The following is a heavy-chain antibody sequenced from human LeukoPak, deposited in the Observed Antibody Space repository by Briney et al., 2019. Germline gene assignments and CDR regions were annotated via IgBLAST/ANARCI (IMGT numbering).Heavy chain of an antibody. Sequence: QSGGSLRLSCAASGFTFSSYEMNWVRQAPGKGLEWVAYITSSGRIIYYADPVKGRFTISRDNAKNSLYLQMNSLRAEDTAVYYCARVTQWLVLDYWGQGTLVTVSS. CDR1: GFTFSSYE. J-gene: IGHJ4*02. CDR3: ARVTQWLVLDY. V-gene: IGHV3-48*03. CDR2: ITSSGRII. D-gene: IGHD6-19*01.